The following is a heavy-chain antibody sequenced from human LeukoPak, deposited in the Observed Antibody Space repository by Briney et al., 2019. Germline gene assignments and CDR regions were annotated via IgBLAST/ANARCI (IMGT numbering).Heavy chain of an antibody. V-gene: IGHV3-13*01. J-gene: IGHJ6*03. D-gene: IGHD2-2*01. CDR1: GFTFSSYD. Sequence: GGSLRLSCAASGFTFSSYDMHWVRQATGKGLEWVSAIGTAGDTYYPGSVKGRFTISRENAKNTLYLQMGSLRAEDMAVYYCARVSACSSASCYRDYYYYMDVWGKGTTVTVSS. CDR3: ARVSACSSASCYRDYYYYMDV. CDR2: IGTAGDT.